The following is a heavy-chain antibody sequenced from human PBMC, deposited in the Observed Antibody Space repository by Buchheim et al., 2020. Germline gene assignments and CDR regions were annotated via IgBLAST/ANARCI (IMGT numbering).Heavy chain of an antibody. CDR1: GFIFSNYD. J-gene: IGHJ6*02. V-gene: IGHV3-48*03. Sequence: EVQLVESGGDLVQPGGSLRLSCATSGFIFSNYDMNWVRQAPGKGLEWISYISSSGSTIYYADSVKARFTISRDNVKNSLYLQMNSLRAENTAVYYCARDDPGYGFWSGRSGIYGMDVWGQGTT. D-gene: IGHD3-3*01. CDR2: ISSSGSTI. CDR3: ARDDPGYGFWSGRSGIYGMDV.